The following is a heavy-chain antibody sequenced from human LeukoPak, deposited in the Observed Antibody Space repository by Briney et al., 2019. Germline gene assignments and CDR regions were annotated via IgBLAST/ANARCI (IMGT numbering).Heavy chain of an antibody. D-gene: IGHD1-1*01. V-gene: IGHV3-21*01. J-gene: IGHJ4*02. CDR2: ISPTGGAI. CDR3: ASGIRERGFDS. CDR1: GFTFSSYA. Sequence: GGSLRLSCAASGFTFSSYAMSWVRQAPGRGLEWVSSISPTGGAIFYADSVRGRFTISRDSAKSSLFLQMNSLKAEDTALYFCASGIRERGFDSWGQGTPVTVSS.